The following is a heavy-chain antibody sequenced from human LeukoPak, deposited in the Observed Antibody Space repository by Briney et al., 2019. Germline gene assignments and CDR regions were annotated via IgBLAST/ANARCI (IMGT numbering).Heavy chain of an antibody. J-gene: IGHJ6*02. CDR3: ATRPTVTTRYGMDV. Sequence: ASVKVSCKVSGYTLTELSMHWVRQAPGKGLEWMGGFDPEDGETIYAQKFQGRVTMTEDTSTDTAYMELSSLRSEDTAVCYCATRPTVTTRYGMDVWGQGTTVTVSS. D-gene: IGHD4-17*01. CDR2: FDPEDGET. V-gene: IGHV1-24*01. CDR1: GYTLTELS.